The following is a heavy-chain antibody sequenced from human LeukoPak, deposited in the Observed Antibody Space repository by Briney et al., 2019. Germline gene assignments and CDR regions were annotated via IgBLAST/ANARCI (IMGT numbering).Heavy chain of an antibody. CDR3: AREIRPFYGMDV. CDR2: INHSGST. D-gene: IGHD1-1*01. J-gene: IGHJ6*02. CDR1: GGSFSGYY. V-gene: IGHV4-34*01. Sequence: SETLSLTCAVYGGSFSGYYWSWIRQPPGKGLEWIGEINHSGSTNYNPSLKSRVTISVDTSANQFSLKLSSVTAADTAVYYCAREIRPFYGMDVWGQGTTVTVSS.